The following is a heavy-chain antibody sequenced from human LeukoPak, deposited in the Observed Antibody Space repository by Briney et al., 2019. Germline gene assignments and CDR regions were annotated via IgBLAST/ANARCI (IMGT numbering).Heavy chain of an antibody. CDR2: ISSSSSTI. Sequence: PGGSLRLSCAASGFTFSSYSMSWVRQAPGKGLEWVSYISSSSSTIYYADSVKGRFTISRDNAKNSLYLQMNSLRAEDTAVYYCARHYGDDAFDIWGQGTMVTVSS. CDR3: ARHYGDDAFDI. CDR1: GFTFSSYS. J-gene: IGHJ3*02. V-gene: IGHV3-48*04. D-gene: IGHD4-17*01.